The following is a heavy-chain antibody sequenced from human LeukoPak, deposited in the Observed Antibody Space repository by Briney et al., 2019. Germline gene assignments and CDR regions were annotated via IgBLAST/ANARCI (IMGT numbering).Heavy chain of an antibody. D-gene: IGHD6-13*01. CDR2: IYYSGST. Sequence: SETLSLTCTVSGGSISSYYWSWIRQPPGKGLEWIGYIYYSGSTNYNPSLKSRVTISVDTSKNQFPLKLSSVTAADTAVYYCARLVAAAHYYYYGMDVWGQGTTVTVSS. V-gene: IGHV4-59*08. CDR1: GGSISSYY. J-gene: IGHJ6*02. CDR3: ARLVAAAHYYYYGMDV.